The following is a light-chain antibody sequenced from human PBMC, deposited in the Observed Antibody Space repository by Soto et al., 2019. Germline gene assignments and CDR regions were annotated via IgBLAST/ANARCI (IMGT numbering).Light chain of an antibody. CDR1: QGISNY. Sequence: DIQMTQSPSSLSASVGDRVTITCRASQGISNYLAWYQQKPGRVPKLLIYAASTLQSGVPSRFSGSGSETDFTLTISSLQPEDFATYYCQKYNSPPWTFGQGTRVEIK. J-gene: IGKJ1*01. CDR3: QKYNSPPWT. V-gene: IGKV1-27*01. CDR2: AAS.